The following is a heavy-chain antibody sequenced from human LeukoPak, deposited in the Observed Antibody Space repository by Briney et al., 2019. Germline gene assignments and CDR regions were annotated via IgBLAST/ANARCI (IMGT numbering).Heavy chain of an antibody. CDR3: ARDRTPHYYGSGSHDAFDI. CDR2: INPSGGST. Sequence: ASVKVSCKASGYTFTSYYMHWVRQAPGQGLEWMGIINPSGGSTSYAQKFQGRVTMTRDTSTSTVYMELSSLRSEDTAVYYCARDRTPHYYGSGSHDAFDIWGQGTMVTVSS. V-gene: IGHV1-46*01. J-gene: IGHJ3*02. CDR1: GYTFTSYY. D-gene: IGHD3-10*01.